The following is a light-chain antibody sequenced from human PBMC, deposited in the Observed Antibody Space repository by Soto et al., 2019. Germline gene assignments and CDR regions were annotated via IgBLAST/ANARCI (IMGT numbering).Light chain of an antibody. J-gene: IGLJ1*01. CDR3: SSYTSSSTYV. CDR1: SSDVGGYNF. V-gene: IGLV2-14*03. CDR2: DVN. Sequence: QSALTQPASVSGSPGQSITISCTGTSSDVGGYNFVSWYQQHPGKAPKLMIYDVNNRPSGVSNRFSGSKSGNTASLTISGLQAEDESDYYCSSYTSSSTYVFANRSKVT.